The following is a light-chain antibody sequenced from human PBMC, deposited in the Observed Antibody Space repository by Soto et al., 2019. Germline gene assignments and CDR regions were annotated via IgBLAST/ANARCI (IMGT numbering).Light chain of an antibody. Sequence: EIVLTQSPATLSLSPGERATLSCRASQSVRNYLAWYQQTPGQAPRLLIYDASNRASDIPARFSGSGSGTDLTLTIRSLEPEDFAIYYCHQHSKWPPITFGQGTRLEIK. CDR2: DAS. CDR1: QSVRNY. CDR3: HQHSKWPPIT. J-gene: IGKJ5*01. V-gene: IGKV3-11*01.